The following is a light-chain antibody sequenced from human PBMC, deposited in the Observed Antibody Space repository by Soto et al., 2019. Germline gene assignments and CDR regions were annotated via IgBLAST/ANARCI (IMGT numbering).Light chain of an antibody. J-gene: IGKJ1*01. CDR3: QQVDSYPRT. CDR1: QGIGTY. CDR2: ASS. Sequence: IQLTQSPSSLSASVGDRVTVTCRASQGIGTYLVWYQQKSGKAPTVLIYASSTLQTGVPSRFSGSGSGTDFSLTISSLHPEDVATYYCQQVDSYPRTFGPATKVDIK. V-gene: IGKV1-9*01.